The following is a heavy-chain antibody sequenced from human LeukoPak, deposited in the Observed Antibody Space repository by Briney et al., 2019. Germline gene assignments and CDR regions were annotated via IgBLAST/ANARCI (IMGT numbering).Heavy chain of an antibody. J-gene: IGHJ4*02. CDR2: INPNSGGT. Sequence: ASVKVSCKASGYTFTGYSMHWVRQAPGQGLEWMGWINPNSGGTNYAQKFQARVTMTRDTSIGTAYMELSSLRSEDTAVYYCARGNRYSYGYFDYWGQGTLVTVSS. D-gene: IGHD5-18*01. CDR1: GYTFTGYS. CDR3: ARGNRYSYGYFDY. V-gene: IGHV1-2*02.